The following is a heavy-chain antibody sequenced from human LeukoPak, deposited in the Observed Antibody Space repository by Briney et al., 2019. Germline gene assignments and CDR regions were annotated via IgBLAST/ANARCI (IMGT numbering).Heavy chain of an antibody. CDR3: ARELSFGVVPTPYFDY. J-gene: IGHJ4*02. V-gene: IGHV4-30-4*08. CDR2: IYYSGST. Sequence: PSQTLSLTCTVSGGSISSGGYYWSWIRQHPGKGLEWIGYIYYSGSTYYNPSLKSRVTISVDTSKNQFSLKLSSVTAADTAVYYCARELSFGVVPTPYFDYWGQGTLATVSS. D-gene: IGHD3-3*01. CDR1: GGSISSGGYY.